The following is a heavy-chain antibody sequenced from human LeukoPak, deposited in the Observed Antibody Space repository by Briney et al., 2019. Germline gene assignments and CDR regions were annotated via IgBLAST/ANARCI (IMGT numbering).Heavy chain of an antibody. J-gene: IGHJ6*03. CDR1: GYTFTGYY. Sequence: GASVTVSCKASGYTFTGYYMHWVRQAPGQGLERVGWINPNSGGTNYAQKFQARVTMTRDTSISTAYMELSRLRSDDTAVYYCARGTRTTIFGVVQYYMDVCGKGTTVTVSS. CDR3: ARGTRTTIFGVVQYYMDV. V-gene: IGHV1-2*02. CDR2: INPNSGGT. D-gene: IGHD3-3*01.